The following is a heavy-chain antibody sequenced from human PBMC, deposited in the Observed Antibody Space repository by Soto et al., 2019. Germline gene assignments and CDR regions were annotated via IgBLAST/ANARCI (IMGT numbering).Heavy chain of an antibody. CDR1: GFTFSSYA. V-gene: IGHV3-30-3*01. J-gene: IGHJ4*02. D-gene: IGHD6-19*01. CDR2: ISYDGSNE. CDR3: ARDPGSGWPPFDY. Sequence: QVQLVESGGGVVQPGRSLRLSCAASGFTFSSYAMHWVRQAPGKGLEWVAVISYDGSNEYYADSVKGRFTISRDNSKNTLYLQMNSLRAEDTAVYYCARDPGSGWPPFDYWGQGTLVTVSS.